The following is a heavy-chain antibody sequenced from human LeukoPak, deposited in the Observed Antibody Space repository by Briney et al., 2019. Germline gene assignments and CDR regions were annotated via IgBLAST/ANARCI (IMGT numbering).Heavy chain of an antibody. V-gene: IGHV1-18*01. CDR2: ISAYNGNT. CDR1: GYTFTSYG. Sequence: ASVKVSCKASGYTFTSYGISWVRQAPGQGLEWMGWISAYNGNTNYAQKLQGRVTMTTDTSTSTAYMELRSLRSDDTAVYYCAREGLRYFDWLSYYYGMDVWGQGTTVTVSS. J-gene: IGHJ6*02. CDR3: AREGLRYFDWLSYYYGMDV. D-gene: IGHD3-9*01.